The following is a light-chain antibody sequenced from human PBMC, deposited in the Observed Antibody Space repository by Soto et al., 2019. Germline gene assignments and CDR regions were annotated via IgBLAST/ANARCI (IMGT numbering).Light chain of an antibody. CDR1: QDISNF. V-gene: IGKV1-27*01. CDR3: QKSNSAPWT. Sequence: DIQMTQSPSSLSASVGDRVSITCRASQDISNFLAWYQQRPGKVPKLLIYAASTLQSGVPSRFSGSGSGTDFTLTISSLQPEDVATYYCQKSNSAPWTFGQGTRVDIK. J-gene: IGKJ1*01. CDR2: AAS.